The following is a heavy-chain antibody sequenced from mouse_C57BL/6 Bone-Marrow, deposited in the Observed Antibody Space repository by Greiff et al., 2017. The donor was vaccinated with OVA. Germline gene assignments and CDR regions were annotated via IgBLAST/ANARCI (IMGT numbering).Heavy chain of an antibody. CDR2: INPNNGGT. D-gene: IGHD1-1*01. Sequence: EVQVVESGPELVKPGASVKIPCKASGYTFTDYNMDWVKQSHGKSLEWIGDINPNNGGTIYNQKFKGKATLTVDKSSSTAYMELRSLTSEDTAVYYCARRFTTVVATDWYFDVWGTGTTVTVSS. J-gene: IGHJ1*03. CDR1: GYTFTDYN. V-gene: IGHV1-18*01. CDR3: ARRFTTVVATDWYFDV.